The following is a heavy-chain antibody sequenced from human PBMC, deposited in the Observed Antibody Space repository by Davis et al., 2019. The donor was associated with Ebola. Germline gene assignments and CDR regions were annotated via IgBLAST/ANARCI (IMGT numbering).Heavy chain of an antibody. V-gene: IGHV3-7*01. Sequence: GGSLRLSCAASGFTFSSYAMTWVRQAPGKGLEWVANIKQDGSEKYYVDSVKGRFTISRDNAKNSLYLQMNSLRAEDTAVYFCARDAWATPLDYWGQGTLVVVSS. CDR1: GFTFSSYA. D-gene: IGHD3-16*01. CDR2: IKQDGSEK. J-gene: IGHJ4*02. CDR3: ARDAWATPLDY.